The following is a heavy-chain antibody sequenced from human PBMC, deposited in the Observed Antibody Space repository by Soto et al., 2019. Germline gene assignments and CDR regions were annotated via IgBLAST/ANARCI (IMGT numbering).Heavy chain of an antibody. V-gene: IGHV3-15*07. CDR2: IKSKTDGGTT. J-gene: IGHJ4*02. CDR3: TTVINWYYYDSSGLS. D-gene: IGHD3-22*01. Sequence: GGSLRLSCAASGFTFSNAWMNWVRQAPGKGLEWVGRIKSKTDGGTTDYAAPVKGRFTISRDDSKNTLYLQMNSLKTEDTAVYYCTTVINWYYYDSSGLSWGQGTLVTVSS. CDR1: GFTFSNAW.